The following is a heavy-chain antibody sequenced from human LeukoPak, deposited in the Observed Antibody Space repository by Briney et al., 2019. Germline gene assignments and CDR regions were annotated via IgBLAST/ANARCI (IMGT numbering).Heavy chain of an antibody. D-gene: IGHD6-13*01. J-gene: IGHJ4*02. V-gene: IGHV3-30*03. CDR1: GSTFSSYG. Sequence: GGSLRLSCAASGSTFSSYGMHWVRQAPGKGLEWVAVISYDGSNKYYADSVKGRFTISRDNSKNTLYLQMNSLRAEDTAVYYCAREGIGRYYFDYWGQGTLVTVSS. CDR3: AREGIGRYYFDY. CDR2: ISYDGSNK.